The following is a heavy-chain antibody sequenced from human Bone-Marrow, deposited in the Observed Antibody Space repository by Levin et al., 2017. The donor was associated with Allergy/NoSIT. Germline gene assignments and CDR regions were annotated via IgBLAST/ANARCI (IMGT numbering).Heavy chain of an antibody. J-gene: IGHJ4*02. Sequence: PSQTLSLTCTVSGGSFSGGGYHWSWIRQHPAKGLEWIGYISYRGTTYYNPSLKSRVTMSVDTSKTQFSLNLSSVTAADTAVYFCAREDGYVFDCWGQGTPVTVSS. CDR1: GGSFSGGGYH. CDR3: AREDGYVFDC. D-gene: IGHD5-24*01. CDR2: ISYRGTT. V-gene: IGHV4-31*02.